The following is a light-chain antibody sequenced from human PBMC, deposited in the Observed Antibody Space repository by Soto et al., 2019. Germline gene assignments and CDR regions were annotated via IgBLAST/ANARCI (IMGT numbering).Light chain of an antibody. CDR3: QHYGFSLIS. CDR2: GAS. Sequence: SVLKQSQGTYPLVPRKNTTLSSRPSQSVSGSHLAWYQQRPGQAPRLLIYGASSRATGIPDRFSGSGSGTDFSLSIRRLEPEDFAVCYCQHYGFSLISFGQGTRLEI. CDR1: QSVSGSH. J-gene: IGKJ5*01. V-gene: IGKV3-20*01.